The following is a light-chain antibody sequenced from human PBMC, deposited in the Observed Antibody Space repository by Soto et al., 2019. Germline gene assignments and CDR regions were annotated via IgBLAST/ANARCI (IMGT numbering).Light chain of an antibody. CDR3: QHYGSSGLT. CDR1: QSVSSSY. Sequence: EIVLTQSPGTLSLSPGERATLSCRASQSVSSSYLAWYQQKPGQAPRLLIYGASSRATGIPDRFIGSGSGTDFTLTISRLEPEDFAVYYCQHYGSSGLTFGGGTKVDIK. J-gene: IGKJ4*01. CDR2: GAS. V-gene: IGKV3-20*01.